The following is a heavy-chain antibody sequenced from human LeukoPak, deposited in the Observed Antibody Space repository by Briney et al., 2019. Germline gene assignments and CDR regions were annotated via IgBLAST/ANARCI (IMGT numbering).Heavy chain of an antibody. CDR3: AKDYDVLTGIGWFDL. J-gene: IGHJ5*02. V-gene: IGHV1-69*10. CDR1: GGPFNTYA. Sequence: SVKVSCKASGGPFNTYAISWLRQAPGQGLEWMGGIIPILGRTNYAQRFQGRVTITADESTTTAYMELSSLRSEDTALYYCAKDYDVLTGIGWFDLWGQGTLVTVSS. CDR2: IIPILGRT. D-gene: IGHD3-9*01.